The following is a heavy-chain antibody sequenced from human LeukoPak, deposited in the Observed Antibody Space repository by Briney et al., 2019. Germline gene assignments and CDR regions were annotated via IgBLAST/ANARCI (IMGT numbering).Heavy chain of an antibody. CDR3: ARASMDRDFWSGYYDSYYFDX. V-gene: IGHV1-69*05. CDR1: GGTFSSYA. J-gene: IGHJ4*02. D-gene: IGHD3-3*01. Sequence: ASVKVSCKASGGTFSSYAISWVRQAPGQGLEWMGGIIPIFGTANYAQKFQGRVTITTDESTSTAYMELSSLRSEDTAVYYCARASMDRDFWSGYYDSYYFDXXXQGTLVTVSS. CDR2: IIPIFGTA.